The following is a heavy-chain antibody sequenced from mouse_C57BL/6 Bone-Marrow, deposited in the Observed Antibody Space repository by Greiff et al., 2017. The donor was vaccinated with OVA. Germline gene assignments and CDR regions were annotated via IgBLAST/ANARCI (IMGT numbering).Heavy chain of an antibody. CDR2: IHPSDSDT. CDR3: AIEGMVTTKNYAMDY. CDR1: GYTFTSYW. V-gene: IGHV1-74*01. Sequence: VQLQQPGAELVKPGASVKVSCKASGYTFTSYWMHWVKQRPGQGLEWIGRIHPSDSDTNYNQQFKGKATLTVDKSSSTAYMQLSSLTSEDSAVYYCAIEGMVTTKNYAMDYWGQGTSVTVSS. J-gene: IGHJ4*01. D-gene: IGHD2-2*01.